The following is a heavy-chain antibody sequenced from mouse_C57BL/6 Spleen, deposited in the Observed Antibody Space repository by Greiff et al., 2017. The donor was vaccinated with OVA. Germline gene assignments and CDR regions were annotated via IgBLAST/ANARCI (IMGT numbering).Heavy chain of an antibody. CDR3: ARRYYGSSYGFAY. CDR1: GYTFTSYW. D-gene: IGHD1-1*01. J-gene: IGHJ3*01. Sequence: VQLQQPGAELVKPGASVKLSCKASGYTFTSYWMHWVKQRPGRGLEWIGRIDPNSGGTKYNEKFKSKATLTVDNAASTAYMQLSSLTSEDSAVYYCARRYYGSSYGFAYWGQGTLVTVSA. V-gene: IGHV1-72*01. CDR2: IDPNSGGT.